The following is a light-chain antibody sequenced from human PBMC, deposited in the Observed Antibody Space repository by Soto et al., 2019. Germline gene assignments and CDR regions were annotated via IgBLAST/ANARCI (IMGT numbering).Light chain of an antibody. Sequence: DIQMTQSPSTLSASVGDRVTITCRASQSISSWLAWYQQKPGRAPKLLIYDASNLESGAPSRFSGSGSGTEFTLTISSLQLDDFATYYCQQYNAYSGGYTFGQGTKLEIK. CDR3: QQYNAYSGGYT. J-gene: IGKJ2*01. CDR2: DAS. CDR1: QSISSW. V-gene: IGKV1-5*01.